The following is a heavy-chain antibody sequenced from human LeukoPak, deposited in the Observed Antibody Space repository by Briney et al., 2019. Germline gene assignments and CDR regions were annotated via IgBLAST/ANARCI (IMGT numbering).Heavy chain of an antibody. Sequence: ASVKVSCKASGYTFTDYYMHWVRQAPGQGLEWMGWINPNSGGTNYAQKFQGRVTMTRDTSISTAYMELSRLRSDDTAVYYCARDPEGIWSGYYYYYYGMDVWGQGTTVTVSS. J-gene: IGHJ6*02. V-gene: IGHV1-2*02. CDR3: ARDPEGIWSGYYYYYYGMDV. D-gene: IGHD3-3*01. CDR1: GYTFTDYY. CDR2: INPNSGGT.